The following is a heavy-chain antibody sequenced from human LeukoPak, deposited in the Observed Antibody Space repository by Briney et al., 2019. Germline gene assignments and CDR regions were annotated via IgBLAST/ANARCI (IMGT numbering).Heavy chain of an antibody. CDR3: ARVDGSCSGGSCPSGNWFDP. J-gene: IGHJ5*02. D-gene: IGHD2-15*01. CDR2: TYYSGST. V-gene: IGHV4-39*07. Sequence: PSETLSLTCTVSGGSISSSSYYWGWIRQPPGKGLEWIGSTYYSGSTYYNPSLKSRVTISVDTSKNQFSLKLSSVTAADTAVYYCARVDGSCSGGSCPSGNWFDPWGQGTLVTVSS. CDR1: GGSISSSSYY.